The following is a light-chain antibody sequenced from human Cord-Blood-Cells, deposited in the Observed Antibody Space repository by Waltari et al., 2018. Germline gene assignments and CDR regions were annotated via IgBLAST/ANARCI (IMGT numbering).Light chain of an antibody. CDR3: QAWDSSTVV. CDR1: KLGDKY. Sequence: SYELTQPPSVSVSPGQTASITCSGDKLGDKYACWYQQKPGQSPVLVIYQDSKRPSGIPGRFAGSNSVNTGTLTISGTQAMDEADYYCQAWDSSTVVFGGGTKLTVL. V-gene: IGLV3-1*01. CDR2: QDS. J-gene: IGLJ2*01.